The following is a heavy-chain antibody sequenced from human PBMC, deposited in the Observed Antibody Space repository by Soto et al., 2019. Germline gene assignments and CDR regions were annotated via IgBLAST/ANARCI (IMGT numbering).Heavy chain of an antibody. J-gene: IGHJ4*02. CDR3: ARDPGYGGDPPLYYFDY. CDR2: ISSSGSTI. D-gene: IGHD2-21*02. V-gene: IGHV3-48*03. Sequence: PVGSLRLSCAASGFTFSSYEMNWVRQAPGKGLEWVSYISSSGSTIYYADFVKGRFSISRDNAKNSLFLQMSSLRAEDTAVYYCARDPGYGGDPPLYYFDYWGQGTLVTVSS. CDR1: GFTFSSYE.